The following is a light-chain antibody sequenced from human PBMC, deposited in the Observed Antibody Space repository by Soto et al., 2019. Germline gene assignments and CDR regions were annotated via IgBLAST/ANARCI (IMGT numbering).Light chain of an antibody. CDR2: SDD. V-gene: IGLV1-44*01. J-gene: IGLJ1*01. CDR3: AAWNDNPNGPGYV. Sequence: QSVLTQPPSASGTPGQRVTISCSGSSSNIGSNYVNWYQHLPGTAPKLLIYSDDQRPSGVPDRFSGSKSGTSASLAISGLQSGDEGDYFCAAWNDNPNGPGYVFGTGTKVTVL. CDR1: SSNIGSNY.